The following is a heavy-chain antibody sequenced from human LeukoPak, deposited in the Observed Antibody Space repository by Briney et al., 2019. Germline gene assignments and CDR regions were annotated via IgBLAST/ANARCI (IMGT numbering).Heavy chain of an antibody. CDR3: AGDYSSGSYWFDP. CDR1: GGSISSYY. J-gene: IGHJ5*02. Sequence: SETLSLTCTVSGGSISSYYWSWIRQPPGKGLEWIGYIYYSGSTNYNPSLKSRVTISVDTSNNQFSLKLTSVTAADTAVYYCAGDYSSGSYWFDPWGQGTLVTVSS. V-gene: IGHV4-59*01. CDR2: IYYSGST. D-gene: IGHD6-19*01.